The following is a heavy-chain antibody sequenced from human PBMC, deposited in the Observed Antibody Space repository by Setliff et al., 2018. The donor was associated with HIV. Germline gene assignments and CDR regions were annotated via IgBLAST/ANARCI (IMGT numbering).Heavy chain of an antibody. V-gene: IGHV4-4*09. J-gene: IGHJ4*02. CDR1: GGSISSYY. CDR3: ARGLDYYGSGSYLPLGY. CDR2: IYTSGST. D-gene: IGHD3-10*01. Sequence: SETLSLTCTVSGGSISSYYWSWIRQPPGKGLEWIGYIYTSGSTNYNPSLKSRVTISVDTSKRQSSLKLSSVTAADTAVYYCARGLDYYGSGSYLPLGYWGQGTLVTVSS.